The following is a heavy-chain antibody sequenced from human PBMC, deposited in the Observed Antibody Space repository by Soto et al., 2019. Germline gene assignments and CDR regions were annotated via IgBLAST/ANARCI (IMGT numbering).Heavy chain of an antibody. D-gene: IGHD3-10*01. CDR1: GGSISSYY. CDR2: IYYSGST. Sequence: SETLSLTCTVSGGSISSYYWSWIRQPPGKGLEWIGYIYYSGSTNYNPSLKSRVTISVDMSKNQFSLKLNSMTAADTAVYYCARHNYGSGSTYFDYWGQGTLVTVSS. CDR3: ARHNYGSGSTYFDY. J-gene: IGHJ4*02. V-gene: IGHV4-59*08.